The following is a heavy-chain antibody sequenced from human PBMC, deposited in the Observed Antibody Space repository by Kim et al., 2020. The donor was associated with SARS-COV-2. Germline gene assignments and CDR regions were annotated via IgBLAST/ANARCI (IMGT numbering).Heavy chain of an antibody. D-gene: IGHD3-10*01. CDR2: ISSSSTYI. Sequence: VGSLRLSCAASGFTFSSYTMNWVRQAPGKGLEWVSSISSSSTYIYYADSVKGRFTISRDNAKNSLYLQMNSLRAEDTAVYYCARENYYGSGAKSLDYWGQGTLVTVSS. J-gene: IGHJ4*02. CDR3: ARENYYGSGAKSLDY. CDR1: GFTFSSYT. V-gene: IGHV3-21*01.